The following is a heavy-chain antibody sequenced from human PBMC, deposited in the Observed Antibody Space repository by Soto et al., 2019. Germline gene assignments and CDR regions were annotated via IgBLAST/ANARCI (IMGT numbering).Heavy chain of an antibody. CDR1: GGSITNYL. CDR3: ARVYGSGSLTNWFDP. CDR2: IYYSGTT. Sequence: SETLSLTCNVSGGSITNYLWSWIRQSPGKGLEWIGYIYYSGTTNYNPSLMSRVTISVDTSKNHFSLKLTSVTAADTAVYYCARVYGSGSLTNWFDPWGRGTLVTVSS. V-gene: IGHV4-59*01. D-gene: IGHD3-10*01. J-gene: IGHJ5*02.